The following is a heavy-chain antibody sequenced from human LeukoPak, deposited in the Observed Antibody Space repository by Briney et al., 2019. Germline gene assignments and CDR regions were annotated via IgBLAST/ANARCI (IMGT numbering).Heavy chain of an antibody. CDR2: ISYSGGNT. CDR3: AKHIPSGYYFDY. Sequence: QSGGSLRLSCAASGFTFSTYAMSWVRQAPGKGLEWVSTISYSGGNTYYADSVKGRFTISRDNSKNTLYLQMNSLRADDTAVYYCAKHIPSGYYFDYWGQGTLVTVSS. D-gene: IGHD2-21*01. CDR1: GFTFSTYA. V-gene: IGHV3-23*01. J-gene: IGHJ4*02.